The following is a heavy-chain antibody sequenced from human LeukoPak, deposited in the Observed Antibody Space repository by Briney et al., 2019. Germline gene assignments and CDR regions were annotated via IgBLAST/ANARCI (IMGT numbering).Heavy chain of an antibody. CDR1: GFTFSSYS. J-gene: IGHJ4*02. CDR2: ISSSSSYI. V-gene: IGHV3-21*01. CDR3: ATLYVDIVATISY. D-gene: IGHD5-12*01. Sequence: GGSLRLSCAASGFTFSSYSMNWVRQAPGKGLEWVSSISSSSSYIYYADSVKGRFTISRDNAKNSLYLQMNSLRAEDTAVYYCATLYVDIVATISYWGQGTLVTVSS.